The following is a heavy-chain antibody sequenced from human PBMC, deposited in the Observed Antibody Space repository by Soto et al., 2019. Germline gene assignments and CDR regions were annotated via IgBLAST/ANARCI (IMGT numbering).Heavy chain of an antibody. CDR2: INPNGGST. J-gene: IGHJ4*02. CDR3: ARDLLAANY. CDR1: GYTFTISY. Sequence: QVQLVQCGAEVKKPGASVKLSCKASGYTFTISYVHWVRQAPGKGLEWVAIINPNGGSTNYAQEFQGRVTVTRDTSTSTVFMELSSLHSDDTAVYYCARDLLAANYWGQGTLVTVSS. V-gene: IGHV1-46*01. D-gene: IGHD2-15*01.